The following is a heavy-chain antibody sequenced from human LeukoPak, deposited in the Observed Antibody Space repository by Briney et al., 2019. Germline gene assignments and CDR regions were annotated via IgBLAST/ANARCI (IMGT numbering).Heavy chain of an antibody. D-gene: IGHD3-22*01. J-gene: IGHJ4*02. CDR1: GFTFSSYS. V-gene: IGHV3-21*04. CDR2: ISSSSSYI. CDR3: AKGSDSSGYYYPDY. Sequence: PGGSLRLSCAASGFTFSSYSMNWVRQAPGKGLEWVSSISSSSSYIYYADSVKGRFTISRDNAKNSLYLQMNSLRAEDMALYYCAKGSDSSGYYYPDYWGQGTLVTVSS.